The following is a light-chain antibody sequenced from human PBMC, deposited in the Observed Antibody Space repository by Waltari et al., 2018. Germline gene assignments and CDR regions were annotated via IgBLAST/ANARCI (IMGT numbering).Light chain of an antibody. V-gene: IGKV1-9*01. J-gene: IGKJ4*01. CDR2: AAS. CDR1: QDISSH. CDR3: LQLYSYPLT. Sequence: TCRASQDISSHLAWYQQIPGKAPKLLIYAASTWQSGVPSRFGGSGSGTDFTLTISSLQPEDFATFYCLQLYSYPLTFGGGTKVEIK.